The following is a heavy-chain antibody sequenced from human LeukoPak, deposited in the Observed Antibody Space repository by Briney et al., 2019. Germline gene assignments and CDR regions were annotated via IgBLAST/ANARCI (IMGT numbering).Heavy chain of an antibody. Sequence: PSETLSLTCTVSGGSINSYYWSWIRQPPGKGLEWIGYIYYSGSTNYNPSLKSRVTISVDTSKNQFSLKLSSVTAADTAVYYCARGGGRYCSSTSCYPDYSGQGTLVTVSS. D-gene: IGHD2-2*01. CDR3: ARGGGRYCSSTSCYPDY. J-gene: IGHJ4*02. CDR2: IYYSGST. V-gene: IGHV4-59*12. CDR1: GGSINSYY.